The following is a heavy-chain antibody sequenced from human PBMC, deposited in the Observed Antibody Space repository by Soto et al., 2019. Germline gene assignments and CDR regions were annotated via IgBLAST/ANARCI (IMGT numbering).Heavy chain of an antibody. J-gene: IGHJ6*02. CDR2: IYPGDSDT. V-gene: IGHV5-51*01. CDR3: ARHYGHPLIVEYGTDV. D-gene: IGHD3-22*01. Sequence: GESLKISCKGSGYSFTSYWIGWVRQMPGKGLEWMGIIYPGDSDTRYSPSFQGQVTISADKSISTAYLQWSSLKASDTAMYYCARHYGHPLIVEYGTDVWGQGTTVTVSS. CDR1: GYSFTSYW.